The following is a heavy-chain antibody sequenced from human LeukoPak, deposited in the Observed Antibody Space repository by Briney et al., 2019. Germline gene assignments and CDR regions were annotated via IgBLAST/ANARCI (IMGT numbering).Heavy chain of an antibody. Sequence: GGSLRLSCAASGFTFSSYGMHWVRQAPGKGLEWVAVISYDGSNKYYADSVKGRFSISRDNSKNTLYLQMNSLRAEDTAVYYLGRWGGVPYIWGNYRYADYWGEGTLVTVSS. CDR3: GRWGGVPYIWGNYRYADY. CDR1: GFTFSSYG. D-gene: IGHD3-16*02. V-gene: IGHV3-30*03. J-gene: IGHJ4*02. CDR2: ISYDGSNK.